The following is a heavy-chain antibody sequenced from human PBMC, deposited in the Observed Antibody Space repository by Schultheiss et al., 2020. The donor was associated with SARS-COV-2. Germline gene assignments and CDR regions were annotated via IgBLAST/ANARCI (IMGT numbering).Heavy chain of an antibody. J-gene: IGHJ5*02. V-gene: IGHV4-59*12. Sequence: SETLSLTCSVSGGSISSNYWSWIRQPPGKGLEWIGYIYYSGSTNYNPSLKSRVTISVDTSKNQFSLKLSSVTAADTAVYYCARASRHGWFDPWGQGTLVTVSS. CDR1: GGSISSNY. CDR3: ARASRHGWFDP. CDR2: IYYSGST.